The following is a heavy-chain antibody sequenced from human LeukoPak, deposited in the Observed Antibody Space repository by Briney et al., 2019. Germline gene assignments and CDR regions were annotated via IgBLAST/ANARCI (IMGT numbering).Heavy chain of an antibody. J-gene: IGHJ6*03. CDR2: LYHSGST. V-gene: IGHV4-30-2*01. D-gene: IGHD5-18*01. CDR3: ARGYSYGPYYYYYYMDV. Sequence: SQTLSLTCAVSAGSISSGGYSWSWIRQPPGKGLEWIGYLYHSGSTYYNPSLKSRVTISVDRSKNQFSLKLSSVTAADTAVYYCARGYSYGPYYYYYYMDVWGKGTTVTVSS. CDR1: AGSISSGGYS.